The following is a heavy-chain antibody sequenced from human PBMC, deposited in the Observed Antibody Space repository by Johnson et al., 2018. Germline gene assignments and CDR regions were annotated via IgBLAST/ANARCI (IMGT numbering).Heavy chain of an antibody. CDR2: INPSGGTT. Sequence: QVQLVQSGAEVKKPGASVKVSCKASGYTFTSFYMHWVRQAPGQGLEWMGIINPSGGTTTYAQNFQGRVAMTRDTSTSTVYMELSSLRSEDTALYYCARSRDIVVVGACYWGQGTLVTVSS. V-gene: IGHV1-46*01. CDR1: GYTFTSFY. CDR3: ARSRDIVVVGACY. D-gene: IGHD2-15*01. J-gene: IGHJ4*02.